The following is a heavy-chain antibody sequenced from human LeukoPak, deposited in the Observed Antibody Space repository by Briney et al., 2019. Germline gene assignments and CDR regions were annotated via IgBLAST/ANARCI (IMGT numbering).Heavy chain of an antibody. V-gene: IGHV4-34*01. CDR1: GGGSFSGYL. CDR2: INQSGRT. CDR3: ARHRAYYYDGHYY. D-gene: IGHD3-22*01. Sequence: SETLSLTCEISGGGSFSGYLWTWIRQSPGKGLEWIGEINQSGRTNHNPSLKSRITISVDTPKNQFSLKLNSVTAADTAVYYCARHRAYYYDGHYYWGQGTLVTVSS. J-gene: IGHJ4*02.